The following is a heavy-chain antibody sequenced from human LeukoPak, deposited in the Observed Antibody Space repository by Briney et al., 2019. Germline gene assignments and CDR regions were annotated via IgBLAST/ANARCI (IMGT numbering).Heavy chain of an antibody. J-gene: IGHJ5*02. Sequence: ASVKVSCKASGGTFSSYAISWVRQAPGQGLEWMGWISAYNGNTNYAQKLQGRVTMTTDTSTSTAYMELRSLRSDDTAVYYCARSYYYDSSGYYYDPDDPWGQGTLVTVSS. CDR1: GGTFSSYA. CDR2: ISAYNGNT. V-gene: IGHV1-18*01. D-gene: IGHD3-22*01. CDR3: ARSYYYDSSGYYYDPDDP.